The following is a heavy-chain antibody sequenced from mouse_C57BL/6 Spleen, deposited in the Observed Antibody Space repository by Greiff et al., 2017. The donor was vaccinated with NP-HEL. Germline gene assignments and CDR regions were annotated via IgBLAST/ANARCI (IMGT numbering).Heavy chain of an antibody. J-gene: IGHJ3*01. CDR3: ARDYYGPFAY. V-gene: IGHV1-85*01. CDR2: IYPRDGST. Sequence: QVQLQQPGAELVMPGASVKLSCKASGYTFTSYWMHWVKQRPGQGLEWIGWIYPRDGSTKYNEKFKGKATLTVDTSSSTAYMELHSLTSEDSAVYFCARDYYGPFAYWGQGTLVTVSA. CDR1: GYTFTSYW. D-gene: IGHD1-1*01.